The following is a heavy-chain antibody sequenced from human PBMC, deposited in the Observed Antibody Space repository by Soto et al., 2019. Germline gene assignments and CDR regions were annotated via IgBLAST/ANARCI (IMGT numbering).Heavy chain of an antibody. J-gene: IGHJ4*02. Sequence: PSETLSLTCTVSGGSISSGGYYWSWIRQHPGKGLEWIGYIYYSGSTYYNPSLKSRVTISVDTSKNQFSLKLSSVTAADTAVYYCERERYYDSSGYYGYWGQGTLVTVPQ. CDR2: IYYSGST. V-gene: IGHV4-31*03. CDR3: ERERYYDSSGYYGY. CDR1: GGSISSGGYY. D-gene: IGHD3-22*01.